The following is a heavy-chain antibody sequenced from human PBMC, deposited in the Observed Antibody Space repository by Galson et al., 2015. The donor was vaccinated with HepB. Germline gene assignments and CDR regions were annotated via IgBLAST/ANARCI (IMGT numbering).Heavy chain of an antibody. CDR1: GGSISSSSYY. CDR2: IYYSGST. D-gene: IGHD1-26*01. CDR3: ARLPVGAMWDGMDV. V-gene: IGHV4-39*01. J-gene: IGHJ6*02. Sequence: SETLSLTCTASGGSISSSSYYWGWIRQPPGKGLEWTGSIYYSGSTYYNPSLKSRVTISVDTSKNQFSLKLSSVTAADTAVYYCARLPVGAMWDGMDVWGQGTTVTVSS.